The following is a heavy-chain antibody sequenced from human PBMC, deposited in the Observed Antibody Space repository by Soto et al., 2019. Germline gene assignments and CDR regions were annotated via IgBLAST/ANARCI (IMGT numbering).Heavy chain of an antibody. V-gene: IGHV3-7*04. CDR2: IKQSGSEK. Sequence: GGSLRLSCAASGFTFSSYSMSWVRQAPGKGLEWVANIKQSGSEKYYVDSVKGRFTISRDNAENLLYLQMNSLRAEDTAVYYCARAPMVRGVLDYYHGMDVWGQGTTVTVSS. CDR3: ARAPMVRGVLDYYHGMDV. CDR1: GFTFSSYS. J-gene: IGHJ6*02. D-gene: IGHD3-10*01.